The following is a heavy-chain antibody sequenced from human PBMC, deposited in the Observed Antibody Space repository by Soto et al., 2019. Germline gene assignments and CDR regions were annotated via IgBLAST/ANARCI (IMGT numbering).Heavy chain of an antibody. J-gene: IGHJ6*02. CDR3: ARKPPSAIQGWSCGMDV. V-gene: IGHV3-53*02. CDR1: GFSISSNY. CDR2: TFSGGNT. D-gene: IGHD2-21*01. Sequence: ELQLVETGGGLIQTGGSLRLSCAASGFSISSNYISWVRQPPGKGLEWVSTTFSGGNTEYAASVKGRCSISRDNYKNTLYLQMDNLRVADTAVYYCARKPPSAIQGWSCGMDVGGQGTTVSVSS.